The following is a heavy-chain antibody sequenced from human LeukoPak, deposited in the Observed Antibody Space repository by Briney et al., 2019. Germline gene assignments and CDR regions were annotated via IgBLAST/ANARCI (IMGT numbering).Heavy chain of an antibody. D-gene: IGHD3-10*01. V-gene: IGHV3-53*01. CDR3: AKNRGNYYGSGSYYLDY. CDR1: GFTVSSSF. CDR2: IYSGGST. J-gene: IGHJ4*02. Sequence: GGSLRLSCAASGFTVSSSFMSWVRQAPGRGLEWVSVIYSGGSTYYADSVKGRFTISRDNSKNTVSLQMNGLRAEDTAVYYCAKNRGNYYGSGSYYLDYWGQGTLVTVSS.